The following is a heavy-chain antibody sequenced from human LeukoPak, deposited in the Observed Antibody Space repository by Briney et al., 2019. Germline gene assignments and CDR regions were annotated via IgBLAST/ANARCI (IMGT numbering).Heavy chain of an antibody. CDR1: GFTFTTYA. Sequence: GGSLRLPCAASGFTFTTYAMHCVRQAPGQGLEWVAVISYDGSNEYYADSVKGRFTISRDNSKNTLYLQMNSLRAEDTAVYYCARSSRWLQLGGDYWGQGTLVTVSS. V-gene: IGHV3-30*01. CDR2: ISYDGSNE. D-gene: IGHD5-24*01. J-gene: IGHJ4*02. CDR3: ARSSRWLQLGGDY.